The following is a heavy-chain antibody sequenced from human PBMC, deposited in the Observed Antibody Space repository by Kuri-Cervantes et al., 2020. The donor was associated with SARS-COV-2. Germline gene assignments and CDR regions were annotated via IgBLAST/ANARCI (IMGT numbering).Heavy chain of an antibody. D-gene: IGHD6-6*01. V-gene: IGHV1-2*02. J-gene: IGHJ4*02. CDR1: GYTFTGYY. CDR2: INPKSGGT. CDR3: ARDPGASSSGYFDY. Sequence: ASVKVSCKASGYTFTGYYMHWVRQAPGQGLEWMGWINPKSGGTNYAQKFQGRVTMTRDTSISTAYMELSRLRSDDTAVYYCARDPGASSSGYFDYWGQGTPVTVSS.